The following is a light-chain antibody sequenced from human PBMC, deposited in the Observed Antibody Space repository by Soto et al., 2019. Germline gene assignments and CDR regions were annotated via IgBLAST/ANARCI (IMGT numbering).Light chain of an antibody. J-gene: IGKJ4*01. V-gene: IGKV3-20*01. CDR1: QSVSSSY. CDR2: DAS. CDR3: QQYGYSPA. Sequence: EIVLTQSPGTLSLSPGERATLSCRASQSVSSSYLAWYQQKPGQAPRLLIYDASRRATGIPDRFSGSGSGTDFTLTISRLEPEDFAMYYCQQYGYSPAFGGGTKVEIK.